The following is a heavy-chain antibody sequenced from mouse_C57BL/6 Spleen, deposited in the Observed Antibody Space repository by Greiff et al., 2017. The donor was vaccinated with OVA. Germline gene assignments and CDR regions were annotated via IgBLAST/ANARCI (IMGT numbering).Heavy chain of an antibody. CDR1: GYTFTSYW. CDR3: ARGATVVETLFDY. CDR2: IYPSDSET. V-gene: IGHV1-61*01. J-gene: IGHJ2*01. D-gene: IGHD1-1*01. Sequence: QVQLQQPGAELVRPGSSVKLSCKASGYTFTSYWMDWVKQRPGQGLEWIGNIYPSDSETHYNQKFKDKATLTVDKSSSTAYMQLSSLTSEDSAVYYCARGATVVETLFDYWGQGTTLTVSS.